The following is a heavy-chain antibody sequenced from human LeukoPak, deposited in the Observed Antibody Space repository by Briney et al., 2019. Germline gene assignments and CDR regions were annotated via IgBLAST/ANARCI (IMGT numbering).Heavy chain of an antibody. Sequence: PGGSLTLSCAASGFTFISYGRRWVRQPPGKGLVWLSRIKPDGSNTSYAYFVKGRFTISRDNAKNTLYLQVNSLRVEDTAVYYCATKPQYWGQGTLVTVSS. V-gene: IGHV3-74*01. CDR3: ATKPQY. CDR1: GFTFISYG. CDR2: IKPDGSNT. J-gene: IGHJ4*02.